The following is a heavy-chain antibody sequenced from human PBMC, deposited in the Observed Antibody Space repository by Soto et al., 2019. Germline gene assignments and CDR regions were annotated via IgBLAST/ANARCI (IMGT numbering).Heavy chain of an antibody. CDR3: ARGAQQLVWDNWFDP. D-gene: IGHD6-13*01. V-gene: IGHV1-69*06. CDR2: IIPIFGTA. J-gene: IGHJ5*02. Sequence: SVKVSCKASGGTFSSYAISWVRQAPGQGLEWMGGIIPIFGTANYAQKFQSRVTITADKSTSTAYMELSSLRSEDTAVYYCARGAQQLVWDNWFDPWGQGTLVTVSS. CDR1: GGTFSSYA.